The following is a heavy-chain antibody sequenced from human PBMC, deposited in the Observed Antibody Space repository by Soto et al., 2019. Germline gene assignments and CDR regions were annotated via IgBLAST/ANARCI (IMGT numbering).Heavy chain of an antibody. Sequence: SETLSLTCAVYGGSFSGYYWSWIRQPPGKGLEWIGEINHSGSTNYNPSLKSRVTISVDTSKNQFSLKLSSVTAADTALYYCARSTIFGVVPYSGGGLVYWGQGTLVTVSS. J-gene: IGHJ4*02. D-gene: IGHD3-3*01. V-gene: IGHV4-34*01. CDR1: GGSFSGYY. CDR2: INHSGST. CDR3: ARSTIFGVVPYSGGGLVY.